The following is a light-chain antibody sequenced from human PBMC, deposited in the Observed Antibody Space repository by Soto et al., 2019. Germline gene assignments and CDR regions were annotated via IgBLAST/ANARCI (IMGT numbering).Light chain of an antibody. CDR1: SSDVGGYNY. J-gene: IGLJ3*02. CDR2: DVS. CDR3: SSYTSSSTWV. V-gene: IGLV2-14*01. Sequence: QSALTQPASVSGSPRQSITISRTGTSSDVGGYNYVSWYQQHPGKAPKLMIYDVSNRPSGVSNRFSGSKSGNTASLTISGLQAEDEADYYCSSYTSSSTWVFGGGTKLTVL.